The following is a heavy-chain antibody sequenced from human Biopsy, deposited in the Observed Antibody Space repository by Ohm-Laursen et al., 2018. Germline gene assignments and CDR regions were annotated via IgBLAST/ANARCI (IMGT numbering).Heavy chain of an antibody. CDR1: GYTLTELS. D-gene: IGHD1-1*01. CDR3: AADINVWNVNY. Sequence: EASAKVSCKVSGYTLTELSMHWVRQAPGKGLEWMGGFAPENGKTVYAQNFQARVSMTEDTSTDTAYMELRSLRSEDTAVYYCAADINVWNVNYWGQGTQVTVSS. V-gene: IGHV1-24*01. J-gene: IGHJ4*02. CDR2: FAPENGKT.